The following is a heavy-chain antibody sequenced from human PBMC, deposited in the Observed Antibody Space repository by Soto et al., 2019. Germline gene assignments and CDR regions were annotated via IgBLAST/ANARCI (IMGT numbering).Heavy chain of an antibody. J-gene: IGHJ4*02. CDR1: GGSISSGGYY. CDR3: ARVSGYSYGYLVGFDY. Sequence: SETLSLTCTVSGGSISSGGYYWSWIRQHPGKGLEWIGYIYYSGSTYYNPSLKSRVTTSVDTSKYQFSLKLSSVTAADTAVYYCARVSGYSYGYLVGFDYWGQGTLVTVSS. D-gene: IGHD5-18*01. V-gene: IGHV4-31*03. CDR2: IYYSGST.